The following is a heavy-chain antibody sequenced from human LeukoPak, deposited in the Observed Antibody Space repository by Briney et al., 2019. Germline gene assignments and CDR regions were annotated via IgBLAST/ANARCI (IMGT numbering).Heavy chain of an antibody. CDR3: AKDRGSGSFTLDY. CDR2: TSGSGGST. Sequence: PGGSLRLSCAASGFTFSSYAMSWVRQAPGKGLEWVSATSGSGGSTYYADSVKGRFTISRDNSKNTLYLQMNSLRAEDTAVYYCAKDRGSGSFTLDYWGQGTLVTVSS. D-gene: IGHD3-10*01. CDR1: GFTFSSYA. J-gene: IGHJ4*02. V-gene: IGHV3-23*01.